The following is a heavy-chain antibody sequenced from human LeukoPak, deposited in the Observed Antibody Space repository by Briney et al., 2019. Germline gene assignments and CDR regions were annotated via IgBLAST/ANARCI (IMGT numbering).Heavy chain of an antibody. Sequence: PGRSLRLSCAASGFTFSSYALHWVRQAPGKGLEWVAVISYDGSNKYYADSVKGRFTISRDNSKNTLYLQMNSLRAEDTAVYYCAREWRDSYGLSAGVPRGVFDYWGQGTLVTVSS. CDR3: AREWRDSYGLSAGVPRGVFDY. CDR2: ISYDGSNK. V-gene: IGHV3-30*04. CDR1: GFTFSSYA. J-gene: IGHJ4*02. D-gene: IGHD5-18*01.